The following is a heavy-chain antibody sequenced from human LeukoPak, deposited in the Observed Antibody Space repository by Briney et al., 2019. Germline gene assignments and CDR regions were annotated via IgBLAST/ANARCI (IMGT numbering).Heavy chain of an antibody. D-gene: IGHD1-1*01. Sequence: PSETLSLTCTVSGGSISSGGYYWSWIRQHPGKGLGWIGYIYYSGSTYYNPSLKSRVTISVDTSKNQFSLKLSSVTAADTAVYYCARGGPGRYEVAFDIWGQGTMVTVSS. CDR3: ARGGPGRYEVAFDI. J-gene: IGHJ3*02. CDR2: IYYSGST. V-gene: IGHV4-31*03. CDR1: GGSISSGGYY.